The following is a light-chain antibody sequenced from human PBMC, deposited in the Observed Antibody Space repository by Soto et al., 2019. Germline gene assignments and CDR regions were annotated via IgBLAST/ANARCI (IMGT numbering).Light chain of an antibody. CDR3: HHYGDLPPWT. Sequence: ETVLTQSPGTLSLSPGERATLSCRASQSVTSRYLAWYQQKPGQAPRLLIYGASNRATGIPDRFSGSGSGTDFTLTISRLEPEDLAVYYCHHYGDLPPWTFGQGTKVEI. CDR1: QSVTSRY. J-gene: IGKJ1*01. CDR2: GAS. V-gene: IGKV3-20*01.